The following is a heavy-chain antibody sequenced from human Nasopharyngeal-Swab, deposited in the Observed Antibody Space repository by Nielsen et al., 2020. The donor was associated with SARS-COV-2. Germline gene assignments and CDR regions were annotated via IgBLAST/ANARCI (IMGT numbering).Heavy chain of an antibody. V-gene: IGHV3-21*01. J-gene: IGHJ4*02. CDR3: ARNLPLRFLEWLFPDYFDY. CDR2: ISSSSSYI. Sequence: GESLKISCAASGFTFSSYSMNWVRQAPGKGLEWVSSISSSSSYIYYADSVKGRFTISRDNAKNSLYLQMNSLRAEDTAVYYCARNLPLRFLEWLFPDYFDYWGQGTLVTVSS. CDR1: GFTFSSYS. D-gene: IGHD3-3*01.